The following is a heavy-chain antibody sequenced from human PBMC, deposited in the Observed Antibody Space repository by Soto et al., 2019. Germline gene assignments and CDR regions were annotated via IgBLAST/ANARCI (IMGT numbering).Heavy chain of an antibody. J-gene: IGHJ4*02. V-gene: IGHV4-59*01. Sequence: SGTLSLSCPVAGGSISSYYWSWLRPPPRKGLEWSGYIYYSGSTNYNPSLKSRVTISVDTSKNQFSLKLSSVTAADTAVYYRARSPIVVVVAATGPPYFDYWGQGTLVNGSP. CDR3: ARSPIVVVVAATGPPYFDY. D-gene: IGHD2-15*01. CDR2: IYYSGST. CDR1: GGSISSYY.